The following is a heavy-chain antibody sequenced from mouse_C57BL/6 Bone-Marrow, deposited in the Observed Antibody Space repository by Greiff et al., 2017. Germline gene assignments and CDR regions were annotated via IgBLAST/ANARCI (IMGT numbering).Heavy chain of an antibody. J-gene: IGHJ3*01. V-gene: IGHV1-74*01. Sequence: VQLLQSGAELVKPGASVKVSCKASGYTFTSYWMHWVKQRPGRGLEWIGRIHPSHSDTKYNQKFKGKATLTLDKSSSTAYMQLSSLTSEDSAVFYCEISGEWHRFAYWGQGTLVTVSA. CDR3: EISGEWHRFAY. D-gene: IGHD3-2*02. CDR1: GYTFTSYW. CDR2: IHPSHSDT.